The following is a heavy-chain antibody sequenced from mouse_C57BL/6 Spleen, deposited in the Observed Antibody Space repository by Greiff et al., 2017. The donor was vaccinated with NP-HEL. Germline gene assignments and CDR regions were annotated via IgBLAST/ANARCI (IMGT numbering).Heavy chain of an antibody. CDR1: GFTFSSYA. D-gene: IGHD2-1*01. Sequence: EVQLVESGEGLVKPGGSLKLSCAASGFTFSSYAMSWVRQTPEKRLEWVAYISSGGDYIYYADTVKGRFTISRDNARNTLYLQMSSLKSEDTAMYYCTRGRNGNPWFAYWGQGTLVTVSA. J-gene: IGHJ3*01. V-gene: IGHV5-9-1*02. CDR2: ISSGGDYI. CDR3: TRGRNGNPWFAY.